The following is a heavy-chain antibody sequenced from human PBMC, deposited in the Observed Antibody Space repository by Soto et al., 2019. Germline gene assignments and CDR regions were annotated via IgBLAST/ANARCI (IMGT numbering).Heavy chain of an antibody. CDR3: ATERRYCSSTSCPAGSY. Sequence: QVQLVQSGAEVKQPGASVKVSCKVSGYTLTELSMHWVRQAPGTGLEWMGGFDPEDGETIYAQKFQGRVTMTEDTSTDTAYRELSSLRSEDTAVYYWATERRYCSSTSCPAGSYWGQGTLVTVSS. CDR1: GYTLTELS. V-gene: IGHV1-24*01. D-gene: IGHD2-2*01. J-gene: IGHJ4*02. CDR2: FDPEDGET.